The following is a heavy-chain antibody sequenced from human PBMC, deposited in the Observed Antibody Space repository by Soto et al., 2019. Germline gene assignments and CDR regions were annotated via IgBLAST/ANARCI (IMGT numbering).Heavy chain of an antibody. D-gene: IGHD1-26*01. CDR2: VYYTGST. CDR3: ARMPYTGTNPPFDC. J-gene: IGHJ4*02. Sequence: SETLSLTCTVSGGSISPYYWSWIRQSPGMGLEMIGYVYYTGSTIYNPSLHSRLTISIDTSNNQFSLKLTSVTAADTAVYYCARMPYTGTNPPFDCWGRGILVTVSS. CDR1: GGSISPYY. V-gene: IGHV4-59*01.